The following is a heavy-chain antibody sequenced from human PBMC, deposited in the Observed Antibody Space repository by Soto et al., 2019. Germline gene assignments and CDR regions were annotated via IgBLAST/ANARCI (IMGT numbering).Heavy chain of an antibody. CDR1: GYPFTSYY. Sequence: QVQLVQSGAEVKKPGASVKVSCKASGYPFTSYYMNWVRQATGQGLEWMGWMNPNSGNTGYAQKFQGRVTMTRNTSIRTAYMELSSLRSDDTAVYYCASGLLTIHWGQGPLVTVSS. J-gene: IGHJ4*02. CDR2: MNPNSGNT. V-gene: IGHV1-8*01. CDR3: ASGLLTIH. D-gene: IGHD2-21*01.